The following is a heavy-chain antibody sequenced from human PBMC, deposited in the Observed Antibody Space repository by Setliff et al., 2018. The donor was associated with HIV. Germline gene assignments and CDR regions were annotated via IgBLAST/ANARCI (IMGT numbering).Heavy chain of an antibody. J-gene: IGHJ4*02. D-gene: IGHD2-2*01. CDR3: VTSSSWSSRLNF. V-gene: IGHV4-39*01. Sequence: SETLSLTCSVSGGSIDNNKYYWSWIRQPPGKGLEWTGSIYHTGRTYYSPSLESRLTISVDTSKNQFSLKLTSVTAADTAVYYCVTSSSWSSRLNFWGPGMLVTVSS. CDR1: GGSIDNNKYY. CDR2: IYHTGRT.